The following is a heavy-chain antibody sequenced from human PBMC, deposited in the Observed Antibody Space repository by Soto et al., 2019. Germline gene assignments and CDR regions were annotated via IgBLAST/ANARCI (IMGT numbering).Heavy chain of an antibody. CDR1: GGSISSGGYY. J-gene: IGHJ5*02. CDR2: IYYSGST. Sequence: SETLSLTCTVSGGSISSGGYYWSWIRQHPGKGLEWIGYIYYSGSTYYNPSLKSRVTISVDTSKNQFSLKLSSVTAADTAVYYCARARSVTIFGLAEQLFIWFDPWGQGTLVTVSS. V-gene: IGHV4-31*03. CDR3: ARARSVTIFGLAEQLFIWFDP. D-gene: IGHD3-3*01.